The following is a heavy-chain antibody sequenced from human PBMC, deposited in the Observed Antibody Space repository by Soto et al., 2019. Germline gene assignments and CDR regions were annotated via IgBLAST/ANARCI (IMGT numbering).Heavy chain of an antibody. Sequence: QMQLVQSGAEVKKTGSSVTVSCKALGNTFTYRYLHWVRQAPGQALEWMGWITPFSGDVHYAQKFPARVTITRDRSTNTAYMRMSSLRSEDTAMYYCASGGAGSGPFTWELPDHWGQGTLVTVSS. V-gene: IGHV1-45*02. CDR1: GNTFTYRY. CDR2: ITPFSGDV. CDR3: ASGGAGSGPFTWELPDH. J-gene: IGHJ4*02. D-gene: IGHD1-26*01.